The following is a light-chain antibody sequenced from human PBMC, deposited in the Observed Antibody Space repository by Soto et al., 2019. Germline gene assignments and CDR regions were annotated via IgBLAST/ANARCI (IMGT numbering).Light chain of an antibody. CDR3: GSYTSSRIYV. J-gene: IGLJ1*01. CDR1: SSDVGGYNY. Sequence: QSALTQPASVSVSPGQSITISCTGTSSDVGGYNYVSWYQQHPGKAPKLMIYEVSNRPSGVSDRFSGSKSGNTASLTISGLQAEDEADYYCGSYTSSRIYVFGAGTKVPS. V-gene: IGLV2-14*01. CDR2: EVS.